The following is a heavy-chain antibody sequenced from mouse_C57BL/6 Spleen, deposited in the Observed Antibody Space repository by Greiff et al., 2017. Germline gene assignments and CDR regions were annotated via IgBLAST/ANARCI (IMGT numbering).Heavy chain of an antibody. CDR3: AFQLGRDAMDD. J-gene: IGHJ4*01. CDR2: IWSGGST. V-gene: IGHV2-2*01. Sequence: QVQLQQSGPGLVQPSQCLSITCTVSGFSLTSYGVHWVRQTPGKGLVWLGVIWSGGSTDYNAAFISSLSISKDNSKSQVFFKMNSLQADDTARYYCAFQLGRDAMDDWGQGTSVTVSS. D-gene: IGHD4-1*02. CDR1: GFSLTSYG.